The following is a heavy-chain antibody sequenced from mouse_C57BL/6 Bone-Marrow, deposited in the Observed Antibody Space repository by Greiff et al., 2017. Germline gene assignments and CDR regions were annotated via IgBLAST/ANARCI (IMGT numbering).Heavy chain of an antibody. CDR2: MHPNGGSP. CDR3: ARSYDYDDYTMDY. CDR1: GYTFTNYW. D-gene: IGHD2-4*01. Sequence: QVQLQQPGAALVKPGASVKLSCKASGYTFTNYWMHWVKQRPGQGLEWIGMMHPNGGSPDYNEKFKSEATLSVDKSSRTAYMERSSLTSDDSAVYYCARSYDYDDYTMDYWGQGTSVTVSS. V-gene: IGHV1-64*01. J-gene: IGHJ4*01.